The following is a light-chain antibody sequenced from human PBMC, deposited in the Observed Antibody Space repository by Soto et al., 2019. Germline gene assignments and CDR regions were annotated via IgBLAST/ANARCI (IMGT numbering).Light chain of an antibody. J-gene: IGKJ5*01. V-gene: IGKV3-20*01. CDR3: QHYGTSTFT. Sequence: EIVRTQSPATLPVSPGERATLSCRASQSVSSYLAWYQQKPGQAPRXVIYGPSNRETGIPDRFSGSGAGTECTLTISSLEPEDFAVDFCQHYGTSTFTFGQGTRLEIK. CDR2: GPS. CDR1: QSVSSY.